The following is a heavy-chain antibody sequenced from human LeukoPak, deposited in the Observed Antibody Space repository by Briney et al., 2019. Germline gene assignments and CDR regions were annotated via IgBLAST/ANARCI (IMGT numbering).Heavy chain of an antibody. Sequence: GGSLRLSCAASGFTFSSYAMHWVRQAPGKGLEWVAVISYDGSNKYYADSVKGRFTISRDNSKNTLYLQMNSLRAEDTAVYYCARVRVSPLYGMDVWGKGTTVTVSS. CDR1: GFTFSSYA. J-gene: IGHJ6*04. V-gene: IGHV3-30-3*01. CDR3: ARVRVSPLYGMDV. D-gene: IGHD3-10*01. CDR2: ISYDGSNK.